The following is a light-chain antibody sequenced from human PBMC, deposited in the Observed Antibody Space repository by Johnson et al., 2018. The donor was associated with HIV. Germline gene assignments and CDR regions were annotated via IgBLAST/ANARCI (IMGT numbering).Light chain of an antibody. V-gene: IGLV1-51*02. J-gene: IGLJ1*01. Sequence: QSVLTQPPSVSAAPGQKVTISCSGSSSNVGNNYVSWYQCLPGTAPKLLIFENNKRPSGIPDRFSGSKSGTSATLGITGLQTGDEADYYCGTGDSSLSAGNGFGTGTKVTVL. CDR1: SSNVGNNY. CDR3: GTGDSSLSAGNG. CDR2: ENN.